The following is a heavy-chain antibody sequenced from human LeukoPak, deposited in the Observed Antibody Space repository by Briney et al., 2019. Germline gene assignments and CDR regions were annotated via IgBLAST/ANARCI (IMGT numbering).Heavy chain of an antibody. V-gene: IGHV3-23*01. D-gene: IGHD3-16*01. CDR2: ISGSGVNT. CDR1: GLTFSSYG. Sequence: GGSLRLSCAASGLTFSSYGTSWVRQAPGKGLEWVSAISGSGVNTYYADSVKGRFTISRDNSKNTLYLQMNSLRAEDTAVYYCAKVSNELWPSGYWGQGTLVTVSS. J-gene: IGHJ4*02. CDR3: AKVSNELWPSGY.